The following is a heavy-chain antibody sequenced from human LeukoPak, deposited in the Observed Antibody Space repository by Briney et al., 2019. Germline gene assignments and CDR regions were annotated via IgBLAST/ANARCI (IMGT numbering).Heavy chain of an antibody. CDR2: IYYSGST. J-gene: IGHJ4*02. Sequence: SQTLSLTCTVSGGSISSYYWSWIRQPPGKGLEWIGFIYYSGSTNYNPSLRSRVTISVDTSKNECSLKLSSVTAADTAVYYCASPGIVAAGTDRGFDYWGQGTLVTVSS. D-gene: IGHD6-13*01. V-gene: IGHV4-59*01. CDR1: GGSISSYY. CDR3: ASPGIVAAGTDRGFDY.